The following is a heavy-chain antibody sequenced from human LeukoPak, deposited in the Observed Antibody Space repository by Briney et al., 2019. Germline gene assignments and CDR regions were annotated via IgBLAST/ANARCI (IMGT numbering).Heavy chain of an antibody. D-gene: IGHD5-12*01. CDR1: GGTLSSYA. CDR3: ARGRSPLRPNYFDY. V-gene: IGHV1-69*06. J-gene: IGHJ4*02. Sequence: ASVKVSRKASGGTLSSYAISGVRQAPGQGLGWVGGIFPIFGTANYAQKFQGRVTNTADKSTSTAYMELSSLSTEDTALYYCARGRSPLRPNYFDYWGQGTLVTVSS. CDR2: IFPIFGTA.